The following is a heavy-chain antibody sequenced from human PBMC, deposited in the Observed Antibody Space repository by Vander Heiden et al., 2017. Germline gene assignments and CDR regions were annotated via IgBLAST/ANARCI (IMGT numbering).Heavy chain of an antibody. D-gene: IGHD4-17*01. CDR2: ISGSGGST. CDR3: AKDLSVGGDDYYYGMDV. V-gene: IGHV3-23*01. Sequence: EVQLLESGGGLVQPGGSLRLSCAASGFTFSSYAMSWVRQAPGKGLEWVSAISGSGGSTYYADSVKGRFTISRDNSKNTLYLQMNSLRAEDTAVYYCAKDLSVGGDDYYYGMDVWGQGTTVTVSS. CDR1: GFTFSSYA. J-gene: IGHJ6*02.